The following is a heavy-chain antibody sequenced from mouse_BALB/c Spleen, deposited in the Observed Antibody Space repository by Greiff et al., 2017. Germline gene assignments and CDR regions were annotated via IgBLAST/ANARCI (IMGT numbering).Heavy chain of an antibody. CDR3: ATPLRLGSLDY. Sequence: VQLQQSGAELVRPGASVKLSCKALGYTFTDYEMHWVKQTPVHGLEWIGAIHPGSGGTAYNQKFKDKATLNVDKSSNTAYMQLSSLTSEDSAVYYCATPLRLGSLDYWGQGTTLTVSS. CDR1: GYTFTDYE. D-gene: IGHD2-12*01. J-gene: IGHJ2*01. V-gene: IGHV1-15*01. CDR2: IHPGSGGT.